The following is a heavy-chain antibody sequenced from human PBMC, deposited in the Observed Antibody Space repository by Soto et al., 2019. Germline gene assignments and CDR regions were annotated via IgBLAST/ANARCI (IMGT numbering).Heavy chain of an antibody. CDR2: ISSSSSTI. CDR3: ARDLTIFGVVT. Sequence: EVQLVESGGGLVQPGGSLRLSCAASGFTFSSYSMNWVRQAPGKGLEWVSYISSSSSTIYYADSVKGRFTISRDNAKNSLYLQMNSLRAEDTAMYYCARDLTIFGVVTWGQGTMVTVSS. J-gene: IGHJ3*01. D-gene: IGHD3-3*01. CDR1: GFTFSSYS. V-gene: IGHV3-48*01.